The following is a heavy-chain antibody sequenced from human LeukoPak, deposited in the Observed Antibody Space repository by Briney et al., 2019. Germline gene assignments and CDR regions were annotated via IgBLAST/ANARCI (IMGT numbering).Heavy chain of an antibody. Sequence: SETLSLTCTVSGGSISSGSYYWVWIRQPPGKGLEWIGSIYHSGSTYYNPSLKSRVTISVDTSKNQFSLKLSSVTAADTAVYYCATETHYYADYGGSWGQGTLVAVSS. CDR3: ATETHYYADYGGS. CDR2: IYHSGST. V-gene: IGHV4-39*07. CDR1: GGSISSGSYY. D-gene: IGHD4-17*01. J-gene: IGHJ4*02.